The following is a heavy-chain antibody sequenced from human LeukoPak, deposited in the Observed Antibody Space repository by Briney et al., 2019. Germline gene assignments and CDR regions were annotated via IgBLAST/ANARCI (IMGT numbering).Heavy chain of an antibody. CDR2: ISFDGGNK. D-gene: IGHD6-19*01. J-gene: IGHJ4*02. CDR1: GFSFTTFA. Sequence: GRSLRLSCAASGFSFTTFAIQWVRQAPGQGLDWVAAISFDGGNKFYADSAKGRFTISRDNSKNTLYLQVNSLTAEDTALYYCTRGQPGVAVARMDNWGQGTLVTVSS. V-gene: IGHV3-30-3*01. CDR3: TRGQPGVAVARMDN.